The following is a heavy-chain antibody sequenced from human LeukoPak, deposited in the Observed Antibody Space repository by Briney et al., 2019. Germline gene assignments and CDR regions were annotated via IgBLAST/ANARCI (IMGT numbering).Heavy chain of an antibody. V-gene: IGHV3-48*03. J-gene: IGHJ4*02. CDR3: ALLPTYYYDSSGYNDDY. CDR1: GFTFSSYE. D-gene: IGHD3-22*01. Sequence: PGGSLRLSCAASGFTFSSYEMNWVRQAPGKGLEWVSYISSSDSTIYYADSVKGRFTISRDNAKNSLYLQMNSLRAEDTAVYYCALLPTYYYDSSGYNDDYWGQGTLVTVSS. CDR2: ISSSDSTI.